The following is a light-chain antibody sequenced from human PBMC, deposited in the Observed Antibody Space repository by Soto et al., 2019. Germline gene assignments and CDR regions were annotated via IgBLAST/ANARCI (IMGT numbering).Light chain of an antibody. V-gene: IGKV1-39*01. CDR2: AAS. CDR3: QQCYSIPYT. CDR1: QSISSY. J-gene: IGKJ2*01. Sequence: DIQMTQSPSSLSASVGDRVTITCRASQSISSYLNWYQQKPGKAPKLLIYAASSLESGVPSRFSGSGSGTDFTLTISSLPPEDFATYYCQQCYSIPYTFGQGTKLEIK.